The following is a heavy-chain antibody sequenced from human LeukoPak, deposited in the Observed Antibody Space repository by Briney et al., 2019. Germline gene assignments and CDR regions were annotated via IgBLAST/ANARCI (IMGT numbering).Heavy chain of an antibody. CDR2: INAGNGNT. CDR1: GYTFTSYA. D-gene: IGHD3-22*01. V-gene: IGHV1-3*01. CDR3: ASEYYYDSSGYWYYGMDV. J-gene: IGHJ6*02. Sequence: ASVKVSCKASGYTFTSYAMHWVRQAPGQRLEWMGWINAGNGNTKYSQKFQGRVTITRDTSASTAYTELSSLRSEDTAVYYCASEYYYDSSGYWYYGMDVWGQGTTVTVSS.